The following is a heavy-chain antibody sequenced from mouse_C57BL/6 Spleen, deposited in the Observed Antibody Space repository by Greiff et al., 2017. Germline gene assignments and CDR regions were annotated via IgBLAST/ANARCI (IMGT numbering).Heavy chain of an antibody. CDR3: ARGREEPAWFAY. CDR2: IYPGSGST. CDR1: GYTFTSYW. Sequence: QVQLQQPGAELVKPGASVKMSCKASGYTFTSYWITWVKQRHGQGLEWIGYIYPGSGSTNYNEKFKSKATLTVDTSSSTAYMQLSSLTSEDSAVYYCARGREEPAWFAYWGQGTLVTVSA. J-gene: IGHJ3*01. V-gene: IGHV1-55*01.